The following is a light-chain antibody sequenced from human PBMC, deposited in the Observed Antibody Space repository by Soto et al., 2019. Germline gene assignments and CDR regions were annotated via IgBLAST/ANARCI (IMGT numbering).Light chain of an antibody. CDR3: QQRSNWHSIT. J-gene: IGKJ5*01. Sequence: EIVLTQSPGTLSLSPGERATLSCRASQSVSSSYLAWYQQKPGQAPRLLIYGASSRATGIPDRFSGSGSGTDFTLTISSLEPEDFAVYYCQQRSNWHSITFGQGTRLEIK. CDR2: GAS. V-gene: IGKV3D-20*02. CDR1: QSVSSSY.